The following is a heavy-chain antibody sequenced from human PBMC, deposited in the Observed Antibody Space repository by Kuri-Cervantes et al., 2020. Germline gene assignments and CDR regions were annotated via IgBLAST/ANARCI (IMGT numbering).Heavy chain of an antibody. D-gene: IGHD3-22*01. CDR1: GGSFSGYY. CDR3: ARGRPTKRYYYDSSGYYKGRVGPYYYGMDV. J-gene: IGHJ6*02. Sequence: SQTLSLTCAVYGGSFSGYYWSWIRQPPGKGLEWIGEINHSGSTNYNPSLKSRVTISVDTSKNQFSLKLSSVTAADTAVYYCARGRPTKRYYYDSSGYYKGRVGPYYYGMDVWGQGTTVTVSS. CDR2: INHSGST. V-gene: IGHV4-34*01.